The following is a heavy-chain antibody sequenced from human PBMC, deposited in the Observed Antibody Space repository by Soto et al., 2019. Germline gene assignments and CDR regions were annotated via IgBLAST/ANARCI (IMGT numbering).Heavy chain of an antibody. Sequence: QVQLVQSGAEVKKPGASVKVSCKASGYTFTSYGISWVRQAPGQGLEWMGWISAYKGNTNYAQKLQGRVTMTTDTSTSTAQAQVSSLRSHDTAVYYCARLGDYYGSGSYFDYRGQGTLVTVSS. J-gene: IGHJ4*02. CDR2: ISAYKGNT. D-gene: IGHD3-10*01. CDR3: ARLGDYYGSGSYFDY. CDR1: GYTFTSYG. V-gene: IGHV1-18*01.